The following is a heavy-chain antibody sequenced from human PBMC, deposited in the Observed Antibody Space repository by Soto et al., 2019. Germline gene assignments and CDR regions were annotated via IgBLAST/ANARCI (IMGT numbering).Heavy chain of an antibody. CDR3: ARDGDYVWGSYRWSDAFDI. D-gene: IGHD3-16*02. J-gene: IGHJ3*02. CDR2: ISSSSSYI. V-gene: IGHV3-21*01. Sequence: GGSLRLSFAASGFTFSSYSMNWVRQAPGKGLEWVSSISSSSSYIYYADSVKGRFTISRDNAKNSLYLQMNSLRAEDTAVYYCARDGDYVWGSYRWSDAFDIWGQGTMVTVSS. CDR1: GFTFSSYS.